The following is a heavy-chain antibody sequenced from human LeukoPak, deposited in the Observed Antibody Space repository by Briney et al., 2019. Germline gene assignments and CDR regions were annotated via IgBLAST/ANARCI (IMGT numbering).Heavy chain of an antibody. Sequence: SETLSLTCAVYGGSFSGYYWSWIRQPPGKGLERIGEINHSGSTNYDPSLKSRVTISVDTSKNQFSLKLSSVTAADTAVYYCARSAAARNFDYWGQGTLVTVSS. V-gene: IGHV4-34*01. CDR2: INHSGST. D-gene: IGHD6-13*01. CDR3: ARSAAARNFDY. J-gene: IGHJ4*02. CDR1: GGSFSGYY.